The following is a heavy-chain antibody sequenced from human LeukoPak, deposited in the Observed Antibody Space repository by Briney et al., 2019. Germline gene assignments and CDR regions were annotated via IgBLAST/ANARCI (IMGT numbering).Heavy chain of an antibody. J-gene: IGHJ4*02. Sequence: GESLKTSCKGSGYSFTSYKISWVRQMPGKGLEWMGRSDPSDSSTNYSPSFQGHVTISADKSIGTAYLQWSSLRASDTGMYYCARRGVGSSWYPDYWGQGTLVIVSS. CDR1: GYSFTSYK. V-gene: IGHV5-10-1*01. D-gene: IGHD6-13*01. CDR3: ARRGVGSSWYPDY. CDR2: SDPSDSST.